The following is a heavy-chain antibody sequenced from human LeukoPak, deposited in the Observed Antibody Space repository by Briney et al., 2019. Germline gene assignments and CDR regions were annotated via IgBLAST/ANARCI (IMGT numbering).Heavy chain of an antibody. CDR3: AGSSWYVRS. J-gene: IGHJ5*02. Sequence: SETLSLTCAVHGGSFSGYYWSWIRQPPGKGLEWIGEINHSGSTNYNPSLKSRVTISVDTSKNQFSLKLSSVTAADTAVYYCAGSSWYVRSWGQGTLVTVSS. CDR2: INHSGST. V-gene: IGHV4-34*01. CDR1: GGSFSGYY. D-gene: IGHD6-13*01.